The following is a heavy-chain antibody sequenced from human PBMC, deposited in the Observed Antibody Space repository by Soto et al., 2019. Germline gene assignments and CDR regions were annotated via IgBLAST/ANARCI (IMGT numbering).Heavy chain of an antibody. CDR3: ARRDSSGYYYGYYFDY. CDR2: IYYSGST. J-gene: IGHJ4*02. D-gene: IGHD3-22*01. V-gene: IGHV4-31*03. CDR1: GGSISSGGYY. Sequence: SETLSLTCTVSGGSISSGGYYWSWIRQHPGKGLEWIGYIYYSGSTYYNPSLKSRVTISVDTSKNQFSLKLSSVTAADTAVYYCARRDSSGYYYGYYFDYWGQGTLVTVSS.